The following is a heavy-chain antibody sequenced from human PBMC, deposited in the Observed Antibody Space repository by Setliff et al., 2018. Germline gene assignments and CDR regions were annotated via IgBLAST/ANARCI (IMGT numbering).Heavy chain of an antibody. J-gene: IGHJ4*02. D-gene: IGHD1-1*01. CDR3: ARQSPGGSWNDPFHFDY. Sequence: SETLSLTCSVSGGSMNFYYWGWIRQSPGKTLEWIGSMYYSGTTHHNPSLASRLTISVDTSKAQLSLKLTSVTAADTAVYYCARQSPGGSWNDPFHFDYWGQGALVTV. V-gene: IGHV4-39*01. CDR2: MYYSGTT. CDR1: GGSMNFYY.